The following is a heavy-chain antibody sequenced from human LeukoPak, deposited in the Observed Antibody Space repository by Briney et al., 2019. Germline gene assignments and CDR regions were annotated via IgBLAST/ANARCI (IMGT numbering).Heavy chain of an antibody. Sequence: PGRSLRLSCAASGFTFSSYAMHWVRQAPGKGLEWVAVISCDGSNKYYADSVKGRFTISRDNSKNTLYLQMNSLRAEDTAVYYCARDGGFQDIVVVVATAPPDYWGQGTLVTVSS. J-gene: IGHJ4*02. CDR1: GFTFSSYA. D-gene: IGHD2-15*01. CDR3: ARDGGFQDIVVVVATAPPDY. CDR2: ISCDGSNK. V-gene: IGHV3-30*04.